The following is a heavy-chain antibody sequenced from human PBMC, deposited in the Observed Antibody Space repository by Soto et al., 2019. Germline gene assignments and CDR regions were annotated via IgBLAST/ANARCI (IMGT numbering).Heavy chain of an antibody. J-gene: IGHJ1*01. Sequence: EVQLLESGGGLVQPGGSLRLSCAASGLTFSSYAMTWVRQAPGMGLEWVSLISGGGDGTYYADSVKGRFTISRDNSKNTLYLQMNSLRVEDTAVYHCAREDSFDPFHHWGQGTLVTVSS. CDR1: GLTFSSYA. V-gene: IGHV3-23*01. D-gene: IGHD2-21*01. CDR2: ISGGGDGT. CDR3: AREDSFDPFHH.